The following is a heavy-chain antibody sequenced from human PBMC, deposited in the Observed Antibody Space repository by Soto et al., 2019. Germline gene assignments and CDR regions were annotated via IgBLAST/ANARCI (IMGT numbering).Heavy chain of an antibody. CDR3: TRLVGYAYGSDC. Sequence: GGSLRLSCAASGFTFSGSAIHWVRQASGKGLEWVGHIRSKANSYATTYAASVKGRFTISRDYSKNTAYLQMDILKTEDTAVYYCTRLVGYAYGSDCWGQGTLVTVSS. J-gene: IGHJ4*02. CDR1: GFTFSGSA. CDR2: IRSKANSYAT. V-gene: IGHV3-73*01. D-gene: IGHD3-10*01.